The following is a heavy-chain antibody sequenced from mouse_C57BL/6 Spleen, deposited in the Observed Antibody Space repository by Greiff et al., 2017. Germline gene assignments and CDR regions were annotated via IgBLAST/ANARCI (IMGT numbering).Heavy chain of an antibody. V-gene: IGHV14-4*01. Sequence: EVQLVESGAELVRPGASVKLSCTASGFNFKDDYMHWVKQRPEQGLEWIGWIDPENGDTEYASKFQGKATITADTSSNTAYLQLSSLTSEDTAVYYCTTSNYVFAYWGQGTLVTVSA. CDR2: IDPENGDT. J-gene: IGHJ3*01. D-gene: IGHD2-5*01. CDR1: GFNFKDDY. CDR3: TTSNYVFAY.